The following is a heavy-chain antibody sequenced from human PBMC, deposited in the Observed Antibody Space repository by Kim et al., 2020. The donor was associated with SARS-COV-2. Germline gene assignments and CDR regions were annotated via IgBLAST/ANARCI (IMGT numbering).Heavy chain of an antibody. V-gene: IGHV6-1*01. D-gene: IGHD6-13*01. CDR1: GDSVSSNSVA. CDR3: AGARSGSSLDY. J-gene: IGHJ4*02. Sequence: SQTLSLTCAISGDSVSSNSVAWNWIRQSPSRGLEWLGRTYYKSKWYHDYAPSVKSRITFNPDTSKNQFSLQLNSVTPEDTAVYYCAGARSGSSLDYWGQGTLVTVSS. CDR2: TYYKSKWYH.